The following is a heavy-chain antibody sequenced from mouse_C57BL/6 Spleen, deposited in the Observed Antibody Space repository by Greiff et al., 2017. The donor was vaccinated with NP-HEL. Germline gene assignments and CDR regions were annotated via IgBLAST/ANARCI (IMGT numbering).Heavy chain of an antibody. D-gene: IGHD1-1*01. CDR2: IYPRSGNT. V-gene: IGHV1-81*01. CDR3: ARSEGLLRGFDY. Sequence: QVQLKQSGAELARPGASVKLSCKASGYTFTSYGISWVKQRTGQGLEWIGEIYPRSGNTYYNEKFKGKATLTADKSSSTAYMELRSLTSEDSAVYFCARSEGLLRGFDYWGQGTTLTVSS. J-gene: IGHJ2*01. CDR1: GYTFTSYG.